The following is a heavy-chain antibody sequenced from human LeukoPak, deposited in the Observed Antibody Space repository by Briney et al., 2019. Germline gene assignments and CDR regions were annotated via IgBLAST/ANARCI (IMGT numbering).Heavy chain of an antibody. CDR3: ARGRFLDAFDI. Sequence: SETLSLTCTVSGGSISSYYWSWIRQPPGKGLEWIGYIYYSGSTKYKPSLKNRVTISVDTSKNQFSLKLSSVTAADTAVYYCARGRFLDAFDIWGQGTMVTVSS. CDR2: IYYSGST. V-gene: IGHV4-59*01. D-gene: IGHD3-3*01. J-gene: IGHJ3*02. CDR1: GGSISSYY.